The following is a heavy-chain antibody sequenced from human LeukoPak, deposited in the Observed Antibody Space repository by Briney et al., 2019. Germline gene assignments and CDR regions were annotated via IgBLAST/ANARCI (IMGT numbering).Heavy chain of an antibody. V-gene: IGHV3-49*03. J-gene: IGHJ2*01. CDR1: GFTFGDFA. D-gene: IGHD3-16*02. CDR3: TRDKDYDYVWGSYLGRPDWYFDL. Sequence: GGSLRLSCTASGFTFGDFAMSWFRQAPGKGLEWVGFIRSKAYGGTTQYAASVKGRFTISRDDSKSIAYLQMNSLKTEDTAVYYCTRDKDYDYVWGSYLGRPDWYFDLWGRGTLVTVSS. CDR2: IRSKAYGGTT.